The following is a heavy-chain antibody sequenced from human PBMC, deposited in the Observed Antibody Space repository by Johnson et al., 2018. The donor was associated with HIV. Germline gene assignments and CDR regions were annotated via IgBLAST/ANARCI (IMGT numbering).Heavy chain of an antibody. D-gene: IGHD3-10*01. V-gene: IGHV3-33*06. Sequence: QVQLVESGGGVVQPGRSLRLSCAASGFTFSTYGMHWVRQAPGKGLEWVAVIWYAGSNKYYADSVKGRFTISRDNSKNTVYLQMNSLRAEDTAVYYCAKEGITMEVDIWGQGTTVTVSS. CDR1: GFTFSTYG. CDR2: IWYAGSNK. J-gene: IGHJ3*02. CDR3: AKEGITMEVDI.